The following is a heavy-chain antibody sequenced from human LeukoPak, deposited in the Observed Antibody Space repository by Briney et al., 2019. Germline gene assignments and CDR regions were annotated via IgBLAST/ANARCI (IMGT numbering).Heavy chain of an antibody. D-gene: IGHD3-10*01. CDR3: ARGAVRGGTNFDY. CDR1: GDSVSGSPAV. CDR2: AYYRSKWYI. Sequence: SQTLSLTCAISGDSVSGSPAVWNWIRQSPSRGLEWLGRAYYRSKWYIDYAVSVKGRITIAPDTSKNQFSLQLNSVTPEDTAVYYCARGAVRGGTNFDYWGQGTLVTVSS. V-gene: IGHV6-1*01. J-gene: IGHJ4*02.